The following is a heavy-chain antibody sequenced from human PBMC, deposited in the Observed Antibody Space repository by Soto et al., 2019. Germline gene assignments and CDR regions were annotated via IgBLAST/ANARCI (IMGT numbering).Heavy chain of an antibody. CDR3: ARGQASGWSSFDH. J-gene: IGHJ4*02. D-gene: IGHD6-13*01. Sequence: QVQLVQSGAEVKKPGASVNVSCETSGYTFTGYAVQWVRQAPGQRLEWMGWINGDSGYTKYSQKFQGRVTITRDTSARIAYMELSSLRSEDTAVYYCARGQASGWSSFDHWGQGTLVTVSS. CDR1: GYTFTGYA. V-gene: IGHV1-3*01. CDR2: INGDSGYT.